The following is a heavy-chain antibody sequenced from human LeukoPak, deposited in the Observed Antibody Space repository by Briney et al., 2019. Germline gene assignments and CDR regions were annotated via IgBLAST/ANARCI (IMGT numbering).Heavy chain of an antibody. CDR3: AKSHRAAVYFFDY. J-gene: IGHJ4*02. Sequence: SETLSLTSTVSGVSITSDGYYWSWIRQHPERGLEWIGYIYYSGSTYYNPSLKSRVLISRDTSKNQFSLELSSVTAADTAVYYCAKSHRAAVYFFDYWGQGTLITVSS. D-gene: IGHD6-25*01. V-gene: IGHV4-31*03. CDR1: GVSITSDGYY. CDR2: IYYSGST.